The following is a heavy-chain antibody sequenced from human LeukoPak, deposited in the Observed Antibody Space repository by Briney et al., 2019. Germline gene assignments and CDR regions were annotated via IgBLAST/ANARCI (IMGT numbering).Heavy chain of an antibody. J-gene: IGHJ6*03. CDR3: AWNHYMDV. D-gene: IGHD1-1*01. CDR2: IYSSGST. Sequence: SETLSLTCTVSGVSISSGTNYWSWVRQPAGKGLEWIGRIYSSGSTNYNPSLKSRVTMSLDTSKNQFSLTLSSVTAADTAIYFCAWNHYMDVWGKGTAVTISS. V-gene: IGHV4-61*02. CDR1: GVSISSGTNY.